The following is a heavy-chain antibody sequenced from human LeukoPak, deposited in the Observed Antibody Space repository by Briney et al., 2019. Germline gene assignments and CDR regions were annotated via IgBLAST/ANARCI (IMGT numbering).Heavy chain of an antibody. V-gene: IGHV4-34*01. D-gene: IGHD2-8*01. CDR1: GGSLSGYY. CDR3: ARERMSGMDV. J-gene: IGHJ6*02. Sequence: SETLSLTCAVYGGSLSGYYWSWILQPPGKGLEWIGEINHSGSTNYNPSLKSRVTISVDTSKNQFSLKLSSVTAADTAVYYCARERMSGMDVWGQGTTVTVSS. CDR2: INHSGST.